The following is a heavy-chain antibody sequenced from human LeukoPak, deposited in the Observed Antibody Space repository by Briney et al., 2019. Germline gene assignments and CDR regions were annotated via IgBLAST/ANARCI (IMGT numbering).Heavy chain of an antibody. Sequence: PSEILSLTCTVSGGSISSGSYYWSWIRQPAGKGLEWIGRIYTSGSTNYNPSLKSRVTISVDTSKNQFSLKLSSVTAADTAVYYCARDGSGSFRPGWAFDIWGQGTMVTVSS. CDR3: ARDGSGSFRPGWAFDI. CDR1: GGSISSGSYY. CDR2: IYTSGST. V-gene: IGHV4-61*02. D-gene: IGHD1-26*01. J-gene: IGHJ3*02.